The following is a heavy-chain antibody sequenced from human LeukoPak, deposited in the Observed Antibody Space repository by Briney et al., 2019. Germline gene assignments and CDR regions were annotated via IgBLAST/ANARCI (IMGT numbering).Heavy chain of an antibody. J-gene: IGHJ5*02. CDR2: IIPIFGTA. Sequence: SVKVSCKASGGTFISYAISWVRQAPGQGREWMGGIIPIFGTANYAQKFQGRVTITADESTSTVYMELSSLRSEDTAVYYCARGPEGRITIFGVVIYNCFDPWGQGTLVTVSS. CDR1: GGTFISYA. D-gene: IGHD3-3*01. V-gene: IGHV1-69*01. CDR3: ARGPEGRITIFGVVIYNCFDP.